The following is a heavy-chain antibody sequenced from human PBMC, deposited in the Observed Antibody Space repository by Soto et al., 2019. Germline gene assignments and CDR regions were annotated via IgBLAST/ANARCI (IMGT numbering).Heavy chain of an antibody. J-gene: IGHJ4*02. Sequence: QVQLVQSGAEVKKPGASVKVSCKASGYTFTSYYMHWVRQAPGQGLEWMGIINPSGGSTSYAQKFQGRVTMTRDTSTSTVYMELSSLRSEDTAVYYCARYYDSSGYYYYYFDYWGQGTLVTVSS. V-gene: IGHV1-46*01. CDR2: INPSGGST. D-gene: IGHD3-22*01. CDR1: GYTFTSYY. CDR3: ARYYDSSGYYYYYFDY.